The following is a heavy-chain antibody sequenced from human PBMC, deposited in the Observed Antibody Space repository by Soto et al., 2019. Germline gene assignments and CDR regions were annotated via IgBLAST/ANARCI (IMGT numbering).Heavy chain of an antibody. D-gene: IGHD5-12*01. V-gene: IGHV1-18*01. Sequence: QVQLVQSGDEVRKPGSSVKVSCKASGYIFVNYGIAWVRQAPGQGLEWMGWISPYSGNTHYASKVQGRLTMTTDISTSTAYMDLGSLTSDDTAVYYCAMVDNVTPTPQDVWGQGTTVTVSS. CDR2: ISPYSGNT. CDR3: AMVDNVTPTPQDV. J-gene: IGHJ6*02. CDR1: GYIFVNYG.